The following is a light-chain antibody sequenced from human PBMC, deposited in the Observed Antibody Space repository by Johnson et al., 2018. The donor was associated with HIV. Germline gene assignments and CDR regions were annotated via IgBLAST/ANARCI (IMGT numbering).Light chain of an antibody. V-gene: IGLV1-51*02. CDR2: EKN. Sequence: QSVLTQPPSVSAAPGQKVTISCSGSSSNIGTNYVSWYQQLPGTAPKVLIYEKNKRPSGIPDRFSASKSGTSATLAITGLQTGDEADYYCGTWDSSLTAHYVFGTVTKVTVL. CDR1: SSNIGTNY. CDR3: GTWDSSLTAHYV. J-gene: IGLJ1*01.